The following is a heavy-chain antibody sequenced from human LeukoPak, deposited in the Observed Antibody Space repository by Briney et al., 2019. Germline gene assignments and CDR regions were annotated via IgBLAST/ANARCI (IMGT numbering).Heavy chain of an antibody. J-gene: IGHJ5*02. CDR1: GYTFTSYD. V-gene: IGHV1-8*01. CDR2: MNPNSGNT. Sequence: ASVKVSCKASGYTFTSYDINWVRQATGQGLEWMGWMNPNSGNTGYAQKFQGRVTMTRNTSISTAYMELSSLRSEDTAVYYCARRGKAARVANWFDPWGQGTLVTVSS. D-gene: IGHD2-15*01. CDR3: ARRGKAARVANWFDP.